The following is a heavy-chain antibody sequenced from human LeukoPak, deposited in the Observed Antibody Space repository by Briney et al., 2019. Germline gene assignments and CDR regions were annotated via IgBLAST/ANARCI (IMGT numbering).Heavy chain of an antibody. D-gene: IGHD4-11*01. CDR1: GFTFSSYS. CDR2: ITSDGSST. Sequence: GGSLRLSCAASGFTFSSYSMNWVRQAPGKGLEWVSRITSDGSSTSHADSVQGRFTISRDNAKNTLYLQMNSLRDEDTAVYYCARDIEMSTVTYAGYWGQGTLVTVSS. CDR3: ARDIEMSTVTYAGY. V-gene: IGHV3-74*01. J-gene: IGHJ4*02.